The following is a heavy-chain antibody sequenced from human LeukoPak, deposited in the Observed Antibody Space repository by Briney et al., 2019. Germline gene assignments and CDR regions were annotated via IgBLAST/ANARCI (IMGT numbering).Heavy chain of an antibody. CDR1: GGSISSGDYY. CDR2: IYYSGST. Sequence: PSQTLSLTCTVSGGSISSGDYYWSGIRQPPGEGLEWIASIYYSGSTYYNPSLKSRVTISVDTSKNQFSLKLSSVSAADTAVYYCATMRSRKNYWGQGTLVTVSS. V-gene: IGHV4-30-4*01. CDR3: ATMRSRKNY. J-gene: IGHJ4*02.